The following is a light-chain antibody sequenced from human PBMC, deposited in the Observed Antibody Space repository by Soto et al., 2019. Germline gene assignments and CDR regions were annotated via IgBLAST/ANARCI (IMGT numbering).Light chain of an antibody. CDR3: QQLNKYPVT. J-gene: IGKJ5*01. CDR1: QDIGNY. CDR2: DAS. Sequence: IPLTQSPSSLSASVGDRVTISCRASQDIGNYLDWYQQKPGEAPKLLIYDASTLQSGVPLRFGGSGSGTDFTLTISSLQPEDFATYYCQQLNKYPVTFGQGTRLEMK. V-gene: IGKV1-9*01.